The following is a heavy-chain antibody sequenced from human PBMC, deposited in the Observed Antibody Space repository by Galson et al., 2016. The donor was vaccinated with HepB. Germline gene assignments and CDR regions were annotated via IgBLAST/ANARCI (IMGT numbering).Heavy chain of an antibody. CDR3: AKDGGSPVAGTPDY. V-gene: IGHV3-23*01. D-gene: IGHD6-19*01. CDR2: ISDSGSRA. CDR1: GYTFSNYP. Sequence: SLRLSCATSGYTFSNYPMSWVRQAPGKGLQWVSAISDSGSRAFYADSVNGRFTISRDKSKSTLYLQMKRLRAEDTAVYYCAKDGGSPVAGTPDYWREGTLVIVSS. J-gene: IGHJ4*02.